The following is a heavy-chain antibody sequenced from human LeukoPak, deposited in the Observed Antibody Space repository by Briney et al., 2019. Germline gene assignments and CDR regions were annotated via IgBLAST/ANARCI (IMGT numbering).Heavy chain of an antibody. CDR3: AREPAQRGYCSGGSCHSFDY. D-gene: IGHD2-15*01. V-gene: IGHV4-34*01. J-gene: IGHJ4*02. CDR2: INHSGST. Sequence: SETRSLTCAVYGGSFSGYYWSWIRQPPGKGLEWIGEINHSGSTNYNPSLKSRVTISVDTSKNQFSLKLSSVTAADTAVYYCAREPAQRGYCSGGSCHSFDYWGQGTLVTVSS. CDR1: GGSFSGYY.